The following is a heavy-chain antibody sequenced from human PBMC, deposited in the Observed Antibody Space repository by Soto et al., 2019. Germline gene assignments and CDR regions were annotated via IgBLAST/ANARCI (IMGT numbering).Heavy chain of an antibody. J-gene: IGHJ5*02. CDR1: CYTFTSYG. D-gene: IGHD6-6*01. Sequence: GASVKVSFKASCYTFTSYGISWVRQAPGQGLEWMGWISAYNGNTNYAQKLQGRVTMTTDTSTSTAYMELRSLRSDDTAVYYCARARRLSSSQRGYWFDPWGQGTLVTVSS. CDR3: ARARRLSSSQRGYWFDP. V-gene: IGHV1-18*01. CDR2: ISAYNGNT.